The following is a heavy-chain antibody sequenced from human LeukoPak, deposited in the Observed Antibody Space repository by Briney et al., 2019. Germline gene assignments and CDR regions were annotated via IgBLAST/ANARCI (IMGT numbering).Heavy chain of an antibody. J-gene: IGHJ4*02. D-gene: IGHD6-13*01. CDR2: INHSGST. Sequence: PSETLSLTCAVYGGSFSGYYWSWIRQPPGKGLEWIGEINHSGSTNYNPSLKSRVTISVDTSKNQFSLKLSSVTAADTAVYYCARYSSSWYGVGTTSFDYWGQGTLVTVSS. V-gene: IGHV4-34*01. CDR3: ARYSSSWYGVGTTSFDY. CDR1: GGSFSGYY.